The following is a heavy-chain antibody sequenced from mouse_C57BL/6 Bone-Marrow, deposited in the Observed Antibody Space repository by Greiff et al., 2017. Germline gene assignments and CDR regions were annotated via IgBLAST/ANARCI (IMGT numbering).Heavy chain of an antibody. J-gene: IGHJ1*03. CDR3: ARGVGGWYFDV. V-gene: IGHV3-6*01. Sequence: EVQLQESGPGLVKPSQSLSLTCSVTGYSITSGYYWNWIRQFPGNKLEWMGYISYDGSNNYNPSLKNRISITRDTSKNQFFLKLNSVTTEDTATYYCARGVGGWYFDVWGTGTTVTVSS. D-gene: IGHD1-1*01. CDR2: ISYDGSN. CDR1: GYSITSGYY.